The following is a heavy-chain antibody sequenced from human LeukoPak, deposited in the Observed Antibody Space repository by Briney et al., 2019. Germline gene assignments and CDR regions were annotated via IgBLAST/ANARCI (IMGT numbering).Heavy chain of an antibody. CDR1: GYTFTSYG. J-gene: IGHJ4*02. CDR3: ARDLEYSGSYKTFDY. Sequence: ASVKVSCKASGYTFTSYGISWVRQAPGQGLEWMGWISAYNGNTNYAQKLQGRVTMTTDTSTSTAYMELRSLRSDDTAVYYCARDLEYSGSYKTFDYWGQGTLVTVSS. V-gene: IGHV1-18*01. D-gene: IGHD1-26*01. CDR2: ISAYNGNT.